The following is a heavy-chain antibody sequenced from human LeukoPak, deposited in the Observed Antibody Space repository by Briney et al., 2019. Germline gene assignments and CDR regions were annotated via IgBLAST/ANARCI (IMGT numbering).Heavy chain of an antibody. V-gene: IGHV4-4*02. CDR3: ARDLLGGVNWFDP. D-gene: IGHD1-26*01. J-gene: IGHJ5*02. CDR1: GGSINSSIW. Sequence: SETLSLTCAVSGGSINSSIWWSWVRRSPGKGLEWIGKIYHSGSTNYNSSLKSRVTISVDKSKNQFSLKVNSVTAADTAVYYCARDLLGGVNWFDPWGQGTLVTVSS. CDR2: IYHSGST.